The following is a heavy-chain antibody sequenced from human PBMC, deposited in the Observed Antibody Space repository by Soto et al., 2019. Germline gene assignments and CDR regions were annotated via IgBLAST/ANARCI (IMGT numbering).Heavy chain of an antibody. CDR2: IIPIFGTA. CDR1: GGTFSSYA. Sequence: ASVKVSCKASGGTFSSYAISWVRQAPGQGLEWMGGIIPIFGTANYAQKFQGRVTITADESTGTAYMELSSLRSEDTAVYYCARDVPASTRYYYYGMDVWGQGTTVTVSS. D-gene: IGHD2-2*01. CDR3: ARDVPASTRYYYYGMDV. J-gene: IGHJ6*02. V-gene: IGHV1-69*13.